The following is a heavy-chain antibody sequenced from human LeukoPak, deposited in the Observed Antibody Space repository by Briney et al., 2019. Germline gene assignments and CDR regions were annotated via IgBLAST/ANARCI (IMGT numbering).Heavy chain of an antibody. CDR2: IYYSGST. CDR3: ARRFPASSPV. Sequence: SETLSLTCTVSGGSISSYYWSWIRQPPGKGLEWIGYIYYSGSTNYNPSLRSRVTISVDTSKNQFSLKLSSVTAADTAVYYCARRFPASSPVWGQETLVTVSS. D-gene: IGHD2-2*01. V-gene: IGHV4-59*08. J-gene: IGHJ4*02. CDR1: GGSISSYY.